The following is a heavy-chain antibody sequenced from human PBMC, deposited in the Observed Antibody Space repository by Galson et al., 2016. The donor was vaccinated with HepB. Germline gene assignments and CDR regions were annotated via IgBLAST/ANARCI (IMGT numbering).Heavy chain of an antibody. CDR3: ARSRASGYCTSTTCPSFAY. Sequence: SVKVSCKASGYTFTEYFIHWVRQAPGQGLEWMGWISPDTGGTNSAQKFQGRVTMTRDTSISTAYMELGRLRSDDSAVYYCARSRASGYCTSTTCPSFAYWGQGTLVTVSS. CDR2: ISPDTGGT. V-gene: IGHV1-2*02. J-gene: IGHJ4*02. CDR1: GYTFTEYF. D-gene: IGHD2-2*03.